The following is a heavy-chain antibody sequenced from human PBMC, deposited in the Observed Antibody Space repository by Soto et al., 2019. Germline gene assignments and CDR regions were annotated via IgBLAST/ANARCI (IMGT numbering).Heavy chain of an antibody. CDR1: GYTFTTYH. CDR2: INTKTGTP. Sequence: QVQLVQSGSELEKPGASVKVSCKASGYTFTTYHINWVRQAPGQGLEWMGWINTKTGTPSYAQGFTGRFVFSLDTSVSTAYLQIFSLKAEDTAVYYCASLVAGAFVVWGQGTMVTVSS. CDR3: ASLVAGAFVV. J-gene: IGHJ3*01. V-gene: IGHV7-4-1*01.